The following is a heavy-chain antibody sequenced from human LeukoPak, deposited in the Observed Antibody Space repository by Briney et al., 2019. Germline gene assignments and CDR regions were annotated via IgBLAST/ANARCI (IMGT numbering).Heavy chain of an antibody. V-gene: IGHV1-18*01. CDR2: ISAYNGNT. D-gene: IGHD1-26*01. CDR1: GYTFTSYG. Sequence: ASVKVSCKASGYTFTSYGISWVRQAPGQGLEWTGWISAYNGNTNYAQKLQGRVTMTTDTSTSTAYMELRSLRSDDTAVYYCARRIVGATTSLFDPWGQGTLVTVSS. J-gene: IGHJ5*02. CDR3: ARRIVGATTSLFDP.